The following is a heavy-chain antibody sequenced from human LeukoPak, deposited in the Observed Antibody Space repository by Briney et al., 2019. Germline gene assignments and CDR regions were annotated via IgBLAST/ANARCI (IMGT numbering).Heavy chain of an antibody. CDR3: ARVAFRSSSYISGIDY. CDR1: GYTFTGYY. J-gene: IGHJ4*02. Sequence: ASVKVSCKASGYTFTGYYMHWVRQAPGQGLEWMGWINPNSGGTNYAQKFQGRVTMTRDTSISTAYMELSRLRSDDTAVYYCARVAFRSSSYISGIDYWGQGTLVTVSS. D-gene: IGHD6-6*01. CDR2: INPNSGGT. V-gene: IGHV1-2*02.